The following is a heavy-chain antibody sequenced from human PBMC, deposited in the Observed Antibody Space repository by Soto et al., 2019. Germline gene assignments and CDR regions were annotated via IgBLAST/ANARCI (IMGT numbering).Heavy chain of an antibody. D-gene: IGHD2-8*01. CDR3: ARHPIVRMVYANEGDYGMDV. V-gene: IGHV5-10-1*01. Sequence: GESLKISCKGSGYSFTSYWISWVRQMPGKGLEWMGRIDPSDSYTNYSPSFQGHVTISADKSISTAYLQWSSLKASDTAMYYCARHPIVRMVYANEGDYGMDVWGQGTTVTVFS. J-gene: IGHJ6*02. CDR1: GYSFTSYW. CDR2: IDPSDSYT.